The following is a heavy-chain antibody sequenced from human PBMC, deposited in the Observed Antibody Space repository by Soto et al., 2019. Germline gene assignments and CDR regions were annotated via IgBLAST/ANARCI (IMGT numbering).Heavy chain of an antibody. CDR1: GFTFSSYG. V-gene: IGHV3-33*01. J-gene: IGHJ4*02. CDR3: ARDYDSSGYPRSYFDY. Sequence: QVQLVESGGGVVQPGRSLRLSCAASGFTFSSYGMHWVRQAPGKGLEWVAVIWYDGSNKYYADSVKCRFTISRDNSKNTLYLQLNSLRAEDTAVYYCARDYDSSGYPRSYFDYCGQGTLVTVSS. CDR2: IWYDGSNK. D-gene: IGHD3-22*01.